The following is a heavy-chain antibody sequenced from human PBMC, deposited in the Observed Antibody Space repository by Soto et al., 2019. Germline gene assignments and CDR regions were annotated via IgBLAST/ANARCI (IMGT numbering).Heavy chain of an antibody. CDR1: GYSFTSYW. CDR3: ARDFSGSYANNWFDP. Sequence: GESLKISCKGPGYSFTSYWIGWVRQMPGKGLEWMGIIYPGDSDTRYSPSFQGQVTISADKSISTAYLQWSSLKASDTAMYYCARDFSGSYANNWFDPWGQGTLVTVSS. D-gene: IGHD1-26*01. CDR2: IYPGDSDT. V-gene: IGHV5-51*01. J-gene: IGHJ5*02.